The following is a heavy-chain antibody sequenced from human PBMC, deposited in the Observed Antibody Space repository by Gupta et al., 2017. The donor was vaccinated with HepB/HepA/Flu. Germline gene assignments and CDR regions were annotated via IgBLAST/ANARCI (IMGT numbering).Heavy chain of an antibody. CDR3: ARGESEYSYGNFDY. V-gene: IGHV3-30-3*01. CDR2: ISYDGSNK. J-gene: IGHJ4*02. CDR1: RFTFSSYA. D-gene: IGHD5-18*01. Sequence: QVQLVESGGGVVQPGRSLRLSCAASRFTFSSYAMHWVRQAPGKGLEWVAVISYDGSNKYYADSVKGRFTISRDNSKNTLYLQMNSLRAEDTAVYYCARGESEYSYGNFDYWGQGTLVTVSS.